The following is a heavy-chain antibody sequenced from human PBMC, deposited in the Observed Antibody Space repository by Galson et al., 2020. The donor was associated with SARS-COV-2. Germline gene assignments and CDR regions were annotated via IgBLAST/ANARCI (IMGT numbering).Heavy chain of an antibody. D-gene: IGHD1-26*01. CDR3: AKDMVSEWELRSWVDP. CDR1: GFTFDDYA. Sequence: GGSLRLSCAASGFTFDDYAMHWVRQAPGKGLEWVSGISWNSGSIGYADSVKGRFTISRDNAKNSLYLQMNSLRAEDTALYYCAKDMVSEWELRSWVDPWGQGTLVTVSS. J-gene: IGHJ5*02. V-gene: IGHV3-9*01. CDR2: ISWNSGSI.